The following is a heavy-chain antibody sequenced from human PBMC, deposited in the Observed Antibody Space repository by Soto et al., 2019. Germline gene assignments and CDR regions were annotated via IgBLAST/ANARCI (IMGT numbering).Heavy chain of an antibody. J-gene: IGHJ6*02. Sequence: QVQLVQSGAEVKKPGASVKVSCKASGYTFTGYYMHWVRQAPGQGLEWMGWINPNSGGTNYAQKFRGWVTMTRDTSISTAYMELSRLRSDDTAVYYCARGVSGRYYYYGMDVWGQGTTVTVSS. CDR2: INPNSGGT. CDR3: ARGVSGRYYYYGMDV. V-gene: IGHV1-2*04. CDR1: GYTFTGYY. D-gene: IGHD6-6*01.